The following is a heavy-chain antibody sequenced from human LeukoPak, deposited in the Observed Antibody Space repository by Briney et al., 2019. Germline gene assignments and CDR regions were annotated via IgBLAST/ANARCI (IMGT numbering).Heavy chain of an antibody. CDR2: ISYDGGNK. Sequence: GGSLRLPCAASGFTFSTSVMHWVRQAPGKGLEWVAVISYDGGNKYYADSVKGRFTISRDNSENTLYLQMNSLRAEDTAVYYCARDSYSSGWSGHFDYWGQGILVTVSS. J-gene: IGHJ4*02. CDR3: ARDSYSSGWSGHFDY. V-gene: IGHV3-30-3*01. D-gene: IGHD6-19*01. CDR1: GFTFSTSV.